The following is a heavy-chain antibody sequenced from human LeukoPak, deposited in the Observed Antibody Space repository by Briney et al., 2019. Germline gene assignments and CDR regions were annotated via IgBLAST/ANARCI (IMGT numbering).Heavy chain of an antibody. CDR2: IYYSGST. V-gene: IGHV4-39*01. J-gene: IGHJ3*02. D-gene: IGHD3-22*01. CDR3: ARHTYYYDSSGYLYPRAFDI. CDR1: GGSISSNSYY. Sequence: SETLSLTCTVSGGSISSNSYYWCWIRQPPGKGLEWIGSIYYSGSTYYNPSLKSRVTISVDTSKNQFSLKLSSVTAADTAVYYCARHTYYYDSSGYLYPRAFDIWGQGTMVTVSS.